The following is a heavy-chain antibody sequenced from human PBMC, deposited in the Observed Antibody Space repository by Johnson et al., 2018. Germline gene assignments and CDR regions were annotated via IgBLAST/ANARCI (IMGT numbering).Heavy chain of an antibody. D-gene: IGHD3-3*01. CDR3: ARGDFWSDILWYFDY. CDR1: KFTFSSYW. V-gene: IGHV3-74*01. CDR2: INTDGSST. J-gene: IGHJ4*02. Sequence: EVQLLESGGGLVHTGGSLRLSCAASKFTFSSYWMHWVRQAPGQGLVWVARINTDGSSTSYAASVMGRFTISRDNAKNTLYLQMNSLRAEDTAVYYCARGDFWSDILWYFDYWGQGTLITLSS.